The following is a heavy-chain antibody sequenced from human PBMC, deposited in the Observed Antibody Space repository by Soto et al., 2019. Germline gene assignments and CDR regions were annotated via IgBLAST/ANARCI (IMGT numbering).Heavy chain of an antibody. CDR2: IKPDGSEK. D-gene: IGHD1-1*01. V-gene: IGHV3-7*01. CDR1: GFTFSNYW. CDR3: ARGTTAPSP. Sequence: EVQVVESGGDLVQPGGSLRLSCAASGFTFSNYWMTWVCQTPGKGLEWVASIKPDGSEKYYVDSVKGRFTISRDNAKNSLSLEMSSLRADDTAVYYCARGTTAPSPWGQGTLVSVSS. J-gene: IGHJ5*02.